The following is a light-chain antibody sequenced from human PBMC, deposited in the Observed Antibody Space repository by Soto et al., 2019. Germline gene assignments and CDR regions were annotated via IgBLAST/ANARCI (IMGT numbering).Light chain of an antibody. Sequence: QSVLTQPPSASGTPGQRVTISCSGGSSNIGTNSVNWYQQLPGRAPKLLIYNNDLRPSGVPDRFSGSKSGTSASLAISGLQSEDEADYSCAAWDDSLNGFYVFGIGTKLTVL. CDR1: SSNIGTNS. V-gene: IGLV1-44*01. CDR3: AAWDDSLNGFYV. CDR2: NND. J-gene: IGLJ1*01.